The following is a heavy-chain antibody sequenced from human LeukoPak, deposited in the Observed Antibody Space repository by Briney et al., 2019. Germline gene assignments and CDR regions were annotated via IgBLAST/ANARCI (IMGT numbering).Heavy chain of an antibody. CDR2: ISGSGDST. CDR1: GFTLRSYV. D-gene: IGHD2-15*01. CDR3: AKDGGSDPDSFDI. Sequence: GGSLRLSCVASGFTLRSYVMNWVRQTPGKGLEWVSSISGSGDSTFYADSVKGRFSISRDNSKNTLYLQVNGLRTEDTAVYYCAKDGGSDPDSFDIWGQGTMVTVSS. J-gene: IGHJ3*02. V-gene: IGHV3-23*01.